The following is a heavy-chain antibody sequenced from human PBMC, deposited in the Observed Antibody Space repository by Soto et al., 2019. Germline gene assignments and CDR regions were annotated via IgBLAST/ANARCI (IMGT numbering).Heavy chain of an antibody. CDR1: GCTFSSYG. Sequence: QVQLVESGGGVVQPGRSLRLSCAASGCTFSSYGMHWVRQAPCKGLEWVAVIWYDGSNKYYADSVKGRFTISRDNSKNTLYLQMNSLRAEDTAVYYCARDVTMIVDVWGQGTLVTVSS. D-gene: IGHD3-22*01. J-gene: IGHJ4*02. CDR2: IWYDGSNK. CDR3: ARDVTMIVDV. V-gene: IGHV3-33*01.